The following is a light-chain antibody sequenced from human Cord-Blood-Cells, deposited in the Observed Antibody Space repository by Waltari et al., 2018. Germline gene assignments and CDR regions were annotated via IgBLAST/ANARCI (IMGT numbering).Light chain of an antibody. J-gene: IGLJ3*02. V-gene: IGLV2-23*01. CDR1: SSDVGSYNL. CDR3: CSYAGSSTLV. Sequence: QSALTQPASVSGSPGQSLTISCTGTSSDVGSYNLVSWYQQHTGKAPKLMIYEGSKRPSGVSNRFSGSKSGNTASLTISGLQAEDEADYYCCSYAGSSTLVFGGGTKLTVL. CDR2: EGS.